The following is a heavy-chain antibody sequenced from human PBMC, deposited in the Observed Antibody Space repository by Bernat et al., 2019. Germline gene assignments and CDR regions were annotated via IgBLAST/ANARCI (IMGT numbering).Heavy chain of an antibody. J-gene: IGHJ6*02. CDR1: GGSISSNY. CDR2: IYYSGST. V-gene: IGHV4-59*01. Sequence: QVQLQESGPGLVKPSETLSLTCTVSGGSISSNYWSWIRQPPGKGLEWIGYIYYSGSTNYNPSLKSRVTISVDTSKNQFSLKLSSVTAADTAVYYCAREGDHYYYGMDVWGQGTTVTVSS. D-gene: IGHD2-21*02. CDR3: AREGDHYYYGMDV.